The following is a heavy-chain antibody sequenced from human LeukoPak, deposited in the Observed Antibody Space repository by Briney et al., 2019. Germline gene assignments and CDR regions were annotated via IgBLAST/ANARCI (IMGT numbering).Heavy chain of an antibody. V-gene: IGHV3-7*03. D-gene: IGHD5-18*01. J-gene: IGHJ4*02. CDR3: AREEGYSYGQTGYFDY. CDR2: IKQDGSEK. Sequence: GGSLRLSCAASGFTFSSYWMSWVRQAPGKGLEWVANIKQDGSEKYYVDSVKGRFTISRDNAKNSLYLQMNSLRAEDTAVYYCAREEGYSYGQTGYFDYWGQGTLVTVSS. CDR1: GFTFSSYW.